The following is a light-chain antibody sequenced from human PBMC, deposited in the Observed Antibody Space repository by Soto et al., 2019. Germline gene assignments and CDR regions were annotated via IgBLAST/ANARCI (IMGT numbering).Light chain of an antibody. J-gene: IGKJ4*01. CDR2: DAS. CDR1: QSVGDY. Sequence: EIVLTQSPATLTLSPGERATLSCRASQSVGDYLAWYQPKPGQPPRLIIYDASKRATGIPARFSGSGSGTDFTLTISSLEPEDFAIYFCQQRIHSFTFVGGTEVEIK. CDR3: QQRIHSFT. V-gene: IGKV3-11*01.